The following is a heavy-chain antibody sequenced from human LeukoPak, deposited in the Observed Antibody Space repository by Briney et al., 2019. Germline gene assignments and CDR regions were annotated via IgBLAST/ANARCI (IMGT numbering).Heavy chain of an antibody. D-gene: IGHD2/OR15-2a*01. J-gene: IGHJ5*02. CDR2: LYSSGST. CDR1: GGSITTYS. V-gene: IGHV4-4*07. Sequence: PSETLSLTCTVFGGSITTYSWSWIRQPAGRGLEWIGRLYSSGSTDYNPSLKSRVTMSVDTSKNQVSLKLSSVTAADTAIYYCARDFSSKNWFDTWGQGTLDTVSS. CDR3: ARDFSSKNWFDT.